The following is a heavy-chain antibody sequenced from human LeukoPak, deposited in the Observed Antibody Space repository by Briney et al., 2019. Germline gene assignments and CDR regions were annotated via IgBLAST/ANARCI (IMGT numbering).Heavy chain of an antibody. J-gene: IGHJ4*02. CDR3: ARAGVRRYYYDSSGSDY. V-gene: IGHV3-21*01. D-gene: IGHD3-22*01. CDR2: ISSSSSYI. Sequence: PGGSLRHSCAASRFTFSSYSMNWVRQAPGKGLEWVSSISSSSSYIYLADSVKGRFTISRDNAKNSLYLQMNSLRAEDTAVYYCARAGVRRYYYDSSGSDYWGQGTLVTVSS. CDR1: RFTFSSYS.